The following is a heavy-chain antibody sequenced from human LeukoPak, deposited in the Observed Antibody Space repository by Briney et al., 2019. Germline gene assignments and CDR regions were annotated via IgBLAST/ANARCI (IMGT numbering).Heavy chain of an antibody. Sequence: ASEALSLTCTVPGGSIGSYYWSWIRQPPGKGLEWIGYIYYSGSTYYNPSLKSRVTISVDTSNNQFALKLNSVTAADTAVYYCASLSRGIAVAGDEWGQGTLVTVSS. D-gene: IGHD6-19*01. CDR1: GGSIGSYY. CDR3: ASLSRGIAVAGDE. V-gene: IGHV4-59*08. CDR2: IYYSGST. J-gene: IGHJ4*02.